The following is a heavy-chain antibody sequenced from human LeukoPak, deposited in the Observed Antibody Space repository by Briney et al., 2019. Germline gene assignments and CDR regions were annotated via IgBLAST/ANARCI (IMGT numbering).Heavy chain of an antibody. J-gene: IGHJ5*02. Sequence: SETLSLTCTVSGASFNSDDQYWNWIRQSPGKGLEWIGYIYYSGSTYYNPSLKSRVTISVDTSKNQFSLKLSSVTAADTAVYYCARELSTMVRGVILTVNWFDPWGQGTLVTVSS. CDR1: GASFNSDDQY. D-gene: IGHD3-10*01. CDR2: IYYSGST. CDR3: ARELSTMVRGVILTVNWFDP. V-gene: IGHV4-31*03.